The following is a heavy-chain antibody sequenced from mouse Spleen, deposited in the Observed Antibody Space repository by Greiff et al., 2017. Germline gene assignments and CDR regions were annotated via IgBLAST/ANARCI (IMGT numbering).Heavy chain of an antibody. CDR2: IRNKANGYTT. CDR1: GFTFTDYY. J-gene: IGHJ4*01. Sequence: EVQLVESGGGLVQPGGSLSLSCAASGFTFTDYYMSWVRQPPGKALEWLGFIRNKANGYTTEYSASVKGRFTISRDNSQSILYLQMNALRAEDSATYYCARWAWEFYAMDYWGQGTSVTVSS. D-gene: IGHD3-1*01. CDR3: ARWAWEFYAMDY. V-gene: IGHV7-3*01.